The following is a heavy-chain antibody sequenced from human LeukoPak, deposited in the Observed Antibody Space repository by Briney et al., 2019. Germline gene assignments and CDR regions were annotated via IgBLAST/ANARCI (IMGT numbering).Heavy chain of an antibody. Sequence: GGSLRLSCAASGFTFSSYAMSRVRQAPGKGLEWVSAISGSGGSTYYADSVKGRFTISRDNSKNTLYLQMNSLRAEDAAVYYCAKPREYSSSSVNNWFDPWGQGTLVTVSS. J-gene: IGHJ5*02. CDR2: ISGSGGST. V-gene: IGHV3-23*01. CDR1: GFTFSSYA. D-gene: IGHD6-6*01. CDR3: AKPREYSSSSVNNWFDP.